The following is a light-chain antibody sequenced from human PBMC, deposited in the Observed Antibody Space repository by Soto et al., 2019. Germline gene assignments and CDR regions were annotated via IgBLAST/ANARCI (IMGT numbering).Light chain of an antibody. CDR3: QQADSFPT. V-gene: IGKV1D-12*01. CDR1: QVISNW. Sequence: GDRVTITCRASQVISNWLVWYQQKPGKAPKLLIYAASSLQSGVPSRFSGSGSGTDFTLTINSLQPEDFATYYCQQADSFPTFGGGTKVEIK. J-gene: IGKJ4*01. CDR2: AAS.